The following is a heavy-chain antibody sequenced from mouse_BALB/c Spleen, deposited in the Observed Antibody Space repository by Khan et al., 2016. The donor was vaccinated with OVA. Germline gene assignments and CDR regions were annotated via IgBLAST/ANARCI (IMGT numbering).Heavy chain of an antibody. Sequence: QIQLVQSGAELAKPGASVKMSCTASGYTFTTYWMHWVKQRPGQGLEWIGYINPTSGYTDYNDKFKDRATLSADKSSSTAYMQLNSLTSEDSAVYYCTRERIDYWGQGTTLTVSS. J-gene: IGHJ2*01. CDR1: GYTFTTYW. CDR2: INPTSGYT. V-gene: IGHV1-7*01. CDR3: TRERIDY.